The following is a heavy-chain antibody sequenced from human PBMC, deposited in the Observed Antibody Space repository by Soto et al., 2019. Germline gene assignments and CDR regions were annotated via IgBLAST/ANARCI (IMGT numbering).Heavy chain of an antibody. CDR1: GVSFSDYY. CDR2: INHTGST. CDR3: AALTPVTALV. D-gene: IGHD4-17*01. J-gene: IGHJ6*02. V-gene: IGHV4-34*01. Sequence: QVQLQQWGAGLLKPSETLSLTCAVYGVSFSDYYWSWIRQPPGKGLEWIGEINHTGSTNYNPSLKXLVXIXADTSKNQFSLKLSSVTAADTAVYYCAALTPVTALVWGQGTTVTVSS.